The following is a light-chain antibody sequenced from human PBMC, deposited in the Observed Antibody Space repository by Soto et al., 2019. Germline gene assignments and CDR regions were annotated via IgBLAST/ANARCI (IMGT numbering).Light chain of an antibody. CDR1: QSFSSY. Sequence: EIVLTQSPATLSLSPGERATLSCRASQSFSSYLAWYQQKPGQAPRLLIYDASNRATGIPARFSGSGSGTDFTLTISSLEPEDFAVYYCQQRSNWLRTFGQGTKVEIK. V-gene: IGKV3-11*01. J-gene: IGKJ1*01. CDR3: QQRSNWLRT. CDR2: DAS.